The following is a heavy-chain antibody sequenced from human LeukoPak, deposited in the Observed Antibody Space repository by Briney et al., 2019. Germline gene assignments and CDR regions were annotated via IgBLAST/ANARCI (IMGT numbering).Heavy chain of an antibody. Sequence: GASVKVSFNASGYTFTSYGISWVRQAPGQGLEWRGWINADNGNTRYAQKLQGRVTMTTDTSTTTAYMDLRSLRSDDTAVYYCARDADGSGTLLAYWGQGTLVTVSS. CDR2: INADNGNT. D-gene: IGHD3-10*01. V-gene: IGHV1-18*01. J-gene: IGHJ4*02. CDR3: ARDADGSGTLLAY. CDR1: GYTFTSYG.